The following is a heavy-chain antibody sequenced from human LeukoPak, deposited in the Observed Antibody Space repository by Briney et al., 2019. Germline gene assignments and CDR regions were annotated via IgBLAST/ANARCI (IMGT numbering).Heavy chain of an antibody. Sequence: GGSLRLSCAASGFTFSDYYMSWIRQAPGKGLEWVSYISNSGKTTYHADSVKGRFTISRDNAKNSLFLQMDSLRVEDTAVYYCAREGEHGSSWGQGTLVAVSS. CDR2: ISNSGKTT. J-gene: IGHJ4*02. CDR3: AREGEHGSS. D-gene: IGHD6-13*01. CDR1: GFTFSDYY. V-gene: IGHV3-11*01.